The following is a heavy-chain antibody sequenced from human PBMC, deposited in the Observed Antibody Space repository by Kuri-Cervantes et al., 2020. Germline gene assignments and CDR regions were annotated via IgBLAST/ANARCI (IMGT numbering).Heavy chain of an antibody. J-gene: IGHJ4*02. Sequence: SCTVSGGSISSGGYYWSWIRQHPGKGLEWIGYIYYSWSTYYNPSLKSRVTISVDTSKNQFSLKLSSVTAADTAVYYCARDPDGYGYYFDYWGQGTLVTVSS. V-gene: IGHV4-31*02. CDR2: IYYSWST. CDR3: ARDPDGYGYYFDY. D-gene: IGHD5-18*01. CDR1: GGSISSGGYY.